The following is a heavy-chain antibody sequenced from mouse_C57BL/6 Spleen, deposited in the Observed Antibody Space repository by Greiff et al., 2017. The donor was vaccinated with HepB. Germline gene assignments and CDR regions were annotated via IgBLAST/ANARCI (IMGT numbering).Heavy chain of an antibody. CDR2: IYPGGGYT. V-gene: IGHV1-63*01. D-gene: IGHD1-1*01. Sequence: QVQLQQSGAELVRPGTSVKMSCKASGYTFTNYWIGWAKQRPGHGLEWIGDIYPGGGYTNYNEKFKGKATLTADKSSSTAYMQFSSLTSEDSAIYYCARSGPNYYGSSYSYYFDYWGQGTTLTVSS. CDR3: ARSGPNYYGSSYSYYFDY. CDR1: GYTFTNYW. J-gene: IGHJ2*01.